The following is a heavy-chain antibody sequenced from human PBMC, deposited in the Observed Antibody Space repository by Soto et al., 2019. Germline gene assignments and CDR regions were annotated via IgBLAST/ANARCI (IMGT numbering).Heavy chain of an antibody. D-gene: IGHD3-22*01. CDR2: IYYSGST. J-gene: IGHJ4*01. Sequence: SETLSLTCTVSGGSISSSSYYWGWIRQPPGKGLEWIGSIYYSGSTYYNPSLQSRVTISVDTSKNQFSLKLSSVTAADTAVYYCARHGIDYYDNCVYCYSPYQFDYWGHGTLVTVSS. V-gene: IGHV4-39*01. CDR1: GGSISSSSYY. CDR3: ARHGIDYYDNCVYCYSPYQFDY.